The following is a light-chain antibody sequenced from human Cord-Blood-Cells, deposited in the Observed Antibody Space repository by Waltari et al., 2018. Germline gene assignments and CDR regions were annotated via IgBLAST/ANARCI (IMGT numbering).Light chain of an antibody. J-gene: IGLJ2*01. CDR3: CSYAGSSTFV. Sequence: QSALTQPASVSGSPGQSITISCTGTSSDVGSYNLVSWYQQHPGKAPKLMIYEGSKRPPRVSTPFAGTKSGNTASLTISGLQAEDEADYYCCSYAGSSTFVFGGGTKLTVL. V-gene: IGLV2-23*03. CDR1: SSDVGSYNL. CDR2: EGS.